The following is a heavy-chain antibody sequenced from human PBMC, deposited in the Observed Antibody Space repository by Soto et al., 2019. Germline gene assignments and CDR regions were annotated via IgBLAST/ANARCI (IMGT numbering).Heavy chain of an antibody. CDR3: AKSYRYYYYMDV. V-gene: IGHV1-3*01. J-gene: IGHJ6*03. CDR1: GYTFTSYA. Sequence: ASVKVSCKASGYTFTSYAMHWVRQAPGQRLEWMGWINAGNGNTKYSQKFQGRVTITRDTSASTAYMELSSLRSEDTAVYYCAKSYRYYYYMDVWGKGTTVTVSS. D-gene: IGHD3-16*02. CDR2: INAGNGNT.